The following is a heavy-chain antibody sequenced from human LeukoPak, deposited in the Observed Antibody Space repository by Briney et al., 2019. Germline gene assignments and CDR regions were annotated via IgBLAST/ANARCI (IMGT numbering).Heavy chain of an antibody. CDR2: IYSTGST. Sequence: WETLSLTCTVSGGSMSDYYWSWIRQPPGKGLEWIGYIYSTGSTNYNPSLKSRVTISVDTSKNQFFLKLRSVPAADTPFYYWARDYTMNHAFDIWGQGTLVTVSS. D-gene: IGHD3-22*01. CDR1: GGSMSDYY. J-gene: IGHJ3*02. CDR3: ARDYTMNHAFDI. V-gene: IGHV4-59*01.